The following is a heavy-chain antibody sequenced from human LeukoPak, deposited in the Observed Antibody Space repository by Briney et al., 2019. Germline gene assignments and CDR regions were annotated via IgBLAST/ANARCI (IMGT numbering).Heavy chain of an antibody. CDR2: IYHSGST. D-gene: IGHD1-1*01. V-gene: IGHV4-39*07. CDR3: ASGYPSTTGTYYYYGMDV. J-gene: IGHJ6*02. Sequence: SETLSLTCTVSGGSISGSSYYWGWARQPPGKGLEWIGEIYHSGSTNYNPSLKSRVTISVDKSKNQFSLKLSSVTAADTAVYYCASGYPSTTGTYYYYGMDVWGQGTTVTVSS. CDR1: GGSISGSSYY.